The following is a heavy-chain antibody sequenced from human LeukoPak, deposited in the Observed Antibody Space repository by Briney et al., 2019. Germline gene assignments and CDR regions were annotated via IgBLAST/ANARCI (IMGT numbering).Heavy chain of an antibody. D-gene: IGHD2-2*01. CDR3: ARDFPVCSSTSCYRDYYYYGMDA. V-gene: IGHV1-18*01. CDR1: GYTFTSYG. CDR2: ISAYNGNT. J-gene: IGHJ6*02. Sequence: ASVKVSCKASGYTFTSYGISWVRQAPGQGLEWMGWISAYNGNTNYAQELQGRVTMTTDTSTSTAYMELRSLRSDDTAVYYCARDFPVCSSTSCYRDYYYYGMDAWGQGTTVTVSS.